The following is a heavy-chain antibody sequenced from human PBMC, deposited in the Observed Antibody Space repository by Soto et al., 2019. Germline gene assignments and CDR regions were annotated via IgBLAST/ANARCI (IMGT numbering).Heavy chain of an antibody. CDR2: IYYSGST. D-gene: IGHD6-19*01. Sequence: ETLSLTCTVSGGSISSDYWSWIRQPPGKGLEWIGYIYYSGSTNYNPSLKSRVTISVDTSKNQFSLKLSSVTAGDTAVYYCARGGSGWYEVNHYYCGIDVWGQGTTVTVSS. J-gene: IGHJ6*02. CDR3: ARGGSGWYEVNHYYCGIDV. CDR1: GGSISSDY. V-gene: IGHV4-59*01.